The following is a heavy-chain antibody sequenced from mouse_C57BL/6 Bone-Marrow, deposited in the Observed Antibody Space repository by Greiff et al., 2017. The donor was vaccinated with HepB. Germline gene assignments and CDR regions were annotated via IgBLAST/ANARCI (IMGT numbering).Heavy chain of an antibody. Sequence: VQLQQSGAELMKPGASVKLSCKATGYTFTGYWIEWVKQRPGHGLEWIGEILPGNGSTNYNEKFKGKATSTADTSSNTAYMQLSSLTTEDSAIYYCARGYDYGGEVWFAYWGQGTLVTVSA. CDR2: ILPGNGST. CDR1: GYTFTGYW. V-gene: IGHV1-9*01. D-gene: IGHD2-4*01. J-gene: IGHJ3*01. CDR3: ARGYDYGGEVWFAY.